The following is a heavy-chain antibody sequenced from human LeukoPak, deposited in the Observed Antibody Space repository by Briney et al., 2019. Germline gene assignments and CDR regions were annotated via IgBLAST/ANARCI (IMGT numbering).Heavy chain of an antibody. Sequence: SETLSLTCTVSGGSITNYHWSWIRQSPGKGLEWIGYIYYSGSTNYNPSLKSRVTISVDTSKNQFSLKLSSVTAADTAVYYCAREDPQTTVPEGLDVWGQGTTVTVSS. V-gene: IGHV4-59*01. CDR2: IYYSGST. J-gene: IGHJ6*02. D-gene: IGHD4-17*01. CDR3: AREDPQTTVPEGLDV. CDR1: GGSITNYH.